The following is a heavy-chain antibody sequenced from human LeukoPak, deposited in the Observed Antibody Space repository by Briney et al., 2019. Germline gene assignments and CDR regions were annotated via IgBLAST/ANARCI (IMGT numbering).Heavy chain of an antibody. CDR1: GASVSSDGYY. CDR3: AGRYCSGGDCYSWFDP. CDR2: IFYSGST. D-gene: IGHD2-15*01. J-gene: IGHJ5*02. Sequence: PSETLSLTCTVSGASVSSDGYYWSWIRQPPGKGLESIGYIFYSGSTNYNPSLKSRVTISVDTSNNQFSLKLSSVTAADTAVYYCAGRYCSGGDCYSWFDPWGQGTLVTVSS. V-gene: IGHV4-61*08.